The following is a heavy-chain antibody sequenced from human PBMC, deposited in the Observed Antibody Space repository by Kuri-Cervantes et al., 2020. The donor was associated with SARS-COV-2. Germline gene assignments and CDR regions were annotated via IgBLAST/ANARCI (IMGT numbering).Heavy chain of an antibody. CDR3: ARDLAPVVVGLGGWFDP. CDR2: ISAYNGNT. J-gene: IGHJ5*02. D-gene: IGHD2-15*01. CDR1: GYTFTSYG. V-gene: IGHV1-18*01. Sequence: ASVKVSCRASGYTFTSYGISWVRQAPGEGLEWMGWISAYNGNTNYAQKFQGRVTMTRDTSTSTVYMELSSLRSEDTAVYYCARDLAPVVVGLGGWFDPWGQGTLVTVSS.